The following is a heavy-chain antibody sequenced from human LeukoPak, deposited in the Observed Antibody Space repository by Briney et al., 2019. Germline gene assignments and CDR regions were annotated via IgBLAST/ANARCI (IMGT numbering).Heavy chain of an antibody. CDR3: ARDSYYDSSGSVDY. J-gene: IGHJ4*02. Sequence: ASVTLSCKASGYTFTSHYMHWVRQAPGQGLEWMGRINPNGGSTTYAQRFQGRVTMTRDTSTITVYMELSSLRSEDTAVYFCARDSYYDSSGSVDYWGQGTLVTLSS. V-gene: IGHV1-46*01. CDR2: INPNGGST. CDR1: GYTFTSHY. D-gene: IGHD3-22*01.